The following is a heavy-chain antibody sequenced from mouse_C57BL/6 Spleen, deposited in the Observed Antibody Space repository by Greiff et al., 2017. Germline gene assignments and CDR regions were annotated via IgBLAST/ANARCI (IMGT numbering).Heavy chain of an antibody. V-gene: IGHV1-55*01. D-gene: IGHD2-1*01. CDR1: GYTFTSYW. CDR2: IYPGSGST. CDR3: ARTLYGNYPLYFDY. Sequence: QVQLQQPGAELVKPGASVKMSCKASGYTFTSYWITWVKQRPGQGLEWIGDIYPGSGSTNYNEKFKSKATLTVDTSSSTAYMQLSSLTSEDSAVYYCARTLYGNYPLYFDYWGQGTTLTVSS. J-gene: IGHJ2*01.